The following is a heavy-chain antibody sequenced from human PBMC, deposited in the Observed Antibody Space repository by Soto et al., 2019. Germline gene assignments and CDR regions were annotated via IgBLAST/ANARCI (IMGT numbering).Heavy chain of an antibody. Sequence: SVKVSCKASGGTFSSYSISWVRRAPGQGLEWMGGIIPISGTANYAQKFQGRVTITADESTSTAYMELSRLRSEDTAVYYCARSQGSSTSLEIYYYYYYGMDVWGQGTTVTVSS. CDR3: ARSQGSSTSLEIYYYYYYGMDV. V-gene: IGHV1-69*13. D-gene: IGHD2-2*01. J-gene: IGHJ6*02. CDR1: GGTFSSYS. CDR2: IIPISGTA.